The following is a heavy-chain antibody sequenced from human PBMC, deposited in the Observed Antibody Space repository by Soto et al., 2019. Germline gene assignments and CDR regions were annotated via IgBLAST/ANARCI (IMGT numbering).Heavy chain of an antibody. V-gene: IGHV3-30-3*01. CDR2: ISYDGSNK. Sequence: QVQLVESGGGVVQTGRSLRLSCAPSGFTFSNYAMHWVRQAPGKGLEWVAVISYDGSNKYYEDSVKGRFTISRDNSKNTLYLQMNSLRADDTAVYYCARDKRDLRFLEWSYYFDYWGQGTLVTVSS. J-gene: IGHJ4*02. D-gene: IGHD3-3*01. CDR1: GFTFSNYA. CDR3: ARDKRDLRFLEWSYYFDY.